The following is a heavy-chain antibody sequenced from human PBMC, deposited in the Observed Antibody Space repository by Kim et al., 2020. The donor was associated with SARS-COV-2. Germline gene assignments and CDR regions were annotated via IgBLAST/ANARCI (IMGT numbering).Heavy chain of an antibody. CDR3: AKTGQFDI. V-gene: IGHV3-23*01. Sequence: GGSLRLSCAASGFTFSNYGMSWVRQAPGKGLEWVSSISNNGGNTCNADSVKDRFTISRDNSKNTLYLQMNSLRAEDTAVYYCAKTGQFDIWGPGTMLTVSP. CDR1: GFTFSNYG. J-gene: IGHJ3*02. CDR2: ISNNGGNT. D-gene: IGHD4-4*01.